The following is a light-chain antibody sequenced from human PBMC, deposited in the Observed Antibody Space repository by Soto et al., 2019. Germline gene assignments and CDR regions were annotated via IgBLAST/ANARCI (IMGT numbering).Light chain of an antibody. CDR3: QQYDNPTA. Sequence: EIVMTQSPATLSASPGERATLSCRASQSVSSNLAWYQQKPGQAPRLLICGASTRAAGIPARFSGSGSETEFTLTISSLQSEDFAVYYCQQYDNPTAFGQGTKVEIK. J-gene: IGKJ1*01. CDR2: GAS. CDR1: QSVSSN. V-gene: IGKV3-15*01.